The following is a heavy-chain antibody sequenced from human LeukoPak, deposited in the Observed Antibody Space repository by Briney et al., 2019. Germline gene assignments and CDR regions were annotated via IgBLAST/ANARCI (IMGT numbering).Heavy chain of an antibody. CDR3: SFGRIGTVTTPFDY. CDR2: IWYDGSKK. J-gene: IGHJ4*02. Sequence: GGSLRLSCAASGFTFSTYGMHWVRQAPGKGLEWAAVIWYDGSKKHYVDSVKGRFTISRDDSKNTVYLQMNSLRAEDTAVYYCSFGRIGTVTTPFDYWGQGTLVTVSS. CDR1: GFTFSTYG. D-gene: IGHD4-17*01. V-gene: IGHV3-33*01.